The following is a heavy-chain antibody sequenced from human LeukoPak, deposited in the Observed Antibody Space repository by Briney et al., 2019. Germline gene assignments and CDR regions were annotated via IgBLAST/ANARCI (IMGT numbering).Heavy chain of an antibody. Sequence: SVKVSCKASVGTFSSYAISWVRQAPGQGLEWMGGIIPIFGTANYAQKFQGRVTITADKSTSTAYMELSSLRSEDTAVYYCASVGDYGDYDYYYYGMDVWGKGTTVTVSS. J-gene: IGHJ6*04. CDR1: VGTFSSYA. V-gene: IGHV1-69*06. D-gene: IGHD4-17*01. CDR3: ASVGDYGDYDYYYYGMDV. CDR2: IIPIFGTA.